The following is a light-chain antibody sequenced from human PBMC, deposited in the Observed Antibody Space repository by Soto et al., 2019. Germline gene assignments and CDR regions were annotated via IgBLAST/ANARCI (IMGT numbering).Light chain of an antibody. V-gene: IGKV3-20*01. CDR3: QQYDKSPWT. Sequence: EIVLTQSPGTLSLSPGEGATLSCRASQSVNSNYLAWLQQKLGQAPRLLIYSTSNRATGIPDRFSGSGSGTDFTLTISRLEPEDFVVYYCQQYDKSPWTFGQGTKVEIK. CDR2: STS. CDR1: QSVNSNY. J-gene: IGKJ1*01.